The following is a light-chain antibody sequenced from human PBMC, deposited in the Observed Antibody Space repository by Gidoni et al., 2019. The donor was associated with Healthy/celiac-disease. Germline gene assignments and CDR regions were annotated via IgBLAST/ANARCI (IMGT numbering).Light chain of an antibody. CDR2: DAS. CDR3: QQYDNLPPPMYT. Sequence: DIQMTQSPSSLSASVGDRVTITCQASQDISNYLNWYQQKPGKAPKLLIYDASNLETGVPSRFSGSGSGTDFTFTISRLQPEDIATYYCQQYDNLPPPMYTCXXXTKLEIK. J-gene: IGKJ2*01. CDR1: QDISNY. V-gene: IGKV1-33*01.